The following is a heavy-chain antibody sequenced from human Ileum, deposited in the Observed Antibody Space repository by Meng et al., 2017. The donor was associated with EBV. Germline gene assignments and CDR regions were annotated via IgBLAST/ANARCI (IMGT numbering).Heavy chain of an antibody. D-gene: IGHD3-9*01. Sequence: GQLGQSGAEVKKPGASVKVSCKASGYTFTSYAMHWVRQAPGQRLEWMGWINAGNGNTKYSQKFQGRVTITRDTSASTAYMELSSLRSEDTAVYYCARDYDILTGYYNVMGWFDPWGQGTLVTVSS. CDR2: INAGNGNT. CDR1: GYTFTSYA. CDR3: ARDYDILTGYYNVMGWFDP. V-gene: IGHV1-3*01. J-gene: IGHJ5*02.